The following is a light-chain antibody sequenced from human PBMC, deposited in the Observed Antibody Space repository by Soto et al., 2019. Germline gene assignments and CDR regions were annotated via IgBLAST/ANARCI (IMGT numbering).Light chain of an antibody. J-gene: IGLJ1*01. V-gene: IGLV2-14*01. CDR3: SSYTSSSTYV. Sequence: SALTQPASVSGSPGQSITISCTGTSSDVGGYNYVSWYQQHPGKAPELMIYEVSNRPSGVSNRFSGAKSGHTATLTISGLQAEDEADYYYSSYTSSSTYVFGTGTKLTVL. CDR1: SSDVGGYNY. CDR2: EVS.